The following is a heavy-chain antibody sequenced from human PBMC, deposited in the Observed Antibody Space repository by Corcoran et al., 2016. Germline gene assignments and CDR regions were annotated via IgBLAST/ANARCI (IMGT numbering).Heavy chain of an antibody. CDR2: MNPNSGNT. CDR1: GYTFTSYD. V-gene: IGHV1-8*01. Sequence: QVQLVQSGAEVKKPGASVKVSCKASGYTFTSYDINWVRQATGQGLEWMGWMNPNSGNTGYAQKFQGRVTMTRNTSISTAYMELSSLRSEDTAVYYCARQSPNVGSSSLNLDYWGQGTLVTVSS. J-gene: IGHJ4*02. CDR3: ARQSPNVGSSSLNLDY. D-gene: IGHD6-13*01.